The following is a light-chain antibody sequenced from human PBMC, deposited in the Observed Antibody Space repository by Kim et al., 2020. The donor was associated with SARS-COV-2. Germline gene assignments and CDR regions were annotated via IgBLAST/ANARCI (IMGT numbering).Light chain of an antibody. J-gene: IGLJ3*02. CDR3: SSYTTSTTWV. Sequence: QSALTQPASVSGSPGQPITISCTGTNSDIGGHNSASWYQQYTGTAPKLLIYDVTRRASGISNRFSGSKSGNTASLTITGLQTEDEADYYCSSYTTSTTWVFGGGTQLTVL. V-gene: IGLV2-14*03. CDR1: NSDIGGHNS. CDR2: DVT.